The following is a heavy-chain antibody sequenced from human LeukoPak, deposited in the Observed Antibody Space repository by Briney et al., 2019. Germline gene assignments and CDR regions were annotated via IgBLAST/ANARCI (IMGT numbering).Heavy chain of an antibody. V-gene: IGHV3-23*01. J-gene: IGHJ4*02. D-gene: IGHD2-2*02. CDR1: GFTFSSYA. CDR2: ISGSDGST. Sequence: GGSLRLYCAASGFTFSSYAMSWVRQAPGKGLEWVSAISGSDGSTYYADSVTGRFTISRDNSKNTLYLQMKSLRAEDTAVYYCAKSRSGTTSCYNYWGQGTLVTVSS. CDR3: AKSRSGTTSCYNY.